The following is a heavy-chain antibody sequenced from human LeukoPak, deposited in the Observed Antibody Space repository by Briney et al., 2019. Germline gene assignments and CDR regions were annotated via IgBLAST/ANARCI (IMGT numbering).Heavy chain of an antibody. CDR2: IYSGDTT. J-gene: IGHJ4*02. CDR1: GFTVSTNY. V-gene: IGHV3-66*01. Sequence: PGGSLRLSCAASGFTVSTNYMSWVRQAPGKGLEWVSVIYSGDTTFYADSVRGKFTISRDNSKNTLYLQMNSLRAEDTAVCYCASILRSSSGYYFDYWGQGTLVTVSS. CDR3: ASILRSSSGYYFDY. D-gene: IGHD3-10*01.